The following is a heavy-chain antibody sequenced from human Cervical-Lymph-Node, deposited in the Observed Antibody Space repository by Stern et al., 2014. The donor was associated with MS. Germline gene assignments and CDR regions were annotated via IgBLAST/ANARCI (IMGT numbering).Heavy chain of an antibody. CDR2: LRSSGSTI. D-gene: IGHD3-3*01. J-gene: IGHJ4*02. CDR3: ARDSTYDFWSGYFPLSDY. CDR1: GFTFSDYY. Sequence: VQLVESGGGLVKPGGSLRLSCAASGFTFSDYYMSWIRQAPGKGLEWVSYLRSSGSTIYYADSVKGRFTISRDNAKNSLYLQMNSLRAEDTAVYYCARDSTYDFWSGYFPLSDYWGQGTLVTVSS. V-gene: IGHV3-11*01.